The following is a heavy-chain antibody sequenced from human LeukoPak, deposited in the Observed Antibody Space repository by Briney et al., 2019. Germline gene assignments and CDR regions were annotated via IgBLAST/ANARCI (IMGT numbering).Heavy chain of an antibody. CDR1: GGSISSGGYS. CDR3: ARHFCSGGNCYHFDY. D-gene: IGHD2-15*01. CDR2: IYYTGST. Sequence: PSQTLSLTCAVSGGSISSGGYSWSWIRQPPGKGLEWIGYIYYTGSTNYNPSLKSRVTISVDTSKNQFSLNLSFVTAADTAVYYCARHFCSGGNCYHFDYWGQGSLVTVSS. V-gene: IGHV4-30-4*07. J-gene: IGHJ4*02.